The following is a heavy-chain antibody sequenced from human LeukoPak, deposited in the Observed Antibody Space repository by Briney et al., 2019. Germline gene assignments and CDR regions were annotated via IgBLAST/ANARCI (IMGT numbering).Heavy chain of an antibody. Sequence: GGSLRLSCAASGFTFSSYWMSWVRQAPGKGLEWVANIKQDGSEKYCVDSVKGRFTISRDNAKNSLYLQMNSLRAEDTAVYYCARENDFWSENWFDPWGQGTLVTVSS. V-gene: IGHV3-7*01. J-gene: IGHJ5*02. CDR3: ARENDFWSENWFDP. CDR2: IKQDGSEK. D-gene: IGHD3-3*01. CDR1: GFTFSSYW.